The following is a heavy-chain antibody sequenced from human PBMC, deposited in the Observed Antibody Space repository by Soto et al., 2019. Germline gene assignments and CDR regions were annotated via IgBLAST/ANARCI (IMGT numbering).Heavy chain of an antibody. J-gene: IGHJ4*02. CDR3: ARDPTAAAGADYFDY. CDR2: IWYDGSNK. V-gene: IGHV3-33*01. CDR1: GFTFSSYG. D-gene: IGHD6-13*01. Sequence: QVQLVESGGGVVQPGRSLRLSCAASGFTFSSYGMHWVRQAPGKGLEWVAVIWYDGSNKYYADSVKGRFTISRDNSKNTLYLQMNSLRAEDTAVYYCARDPTAAAGADYFDYWGQGTLVTVSS.